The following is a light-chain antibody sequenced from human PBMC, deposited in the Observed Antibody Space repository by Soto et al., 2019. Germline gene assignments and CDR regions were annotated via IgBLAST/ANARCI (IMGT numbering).Light chain of an antibody. CDR2: GGT. V-gene: IGLV2-23*01. J-gene: IGLJ1*01. CDR3: CSYAGSSTLYV. Sequence: QSVLTQPASVSGSPGQSITISCTGTSSDVGSYNLVSWYQQLPGKAPKLMIFGGTKRPSGVSSRFSGSKSGNTASLTISGLQAEDEADYYCCSYAGSSTLYVLGTGTKV. CDR1: SSDVGSYNL.